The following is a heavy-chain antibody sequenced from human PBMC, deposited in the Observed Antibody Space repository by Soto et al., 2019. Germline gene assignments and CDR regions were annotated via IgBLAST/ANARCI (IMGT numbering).Heavy chain of an antibody. CDR1: GFTFSSYG. J-gene: IGHJ4*02. D-gene: IGHD5-18*01. CDR2: ISYDGSNK. CDR3: AKESPFYSYASYYFDY. Sequence: QVQLVESGGGVVQPGRSLRLSCAASGFTFSSYGMHWVRQAPGKGLEWVAVISYDGSNKYYADSVKGRFTISRDNSKNTLYLQMNSLRAEDTAVYYCAKESPFYSYASYYFDYWGQGTLVTVSS. V-gene: IGHV3-30*18.